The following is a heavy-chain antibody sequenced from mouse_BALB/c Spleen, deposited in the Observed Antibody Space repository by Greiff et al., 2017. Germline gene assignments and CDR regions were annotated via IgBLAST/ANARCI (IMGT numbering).Heavy chain of an antibody. D-gene: IGHD2-4*01. Sequence: VQLQQSGPELVKPGASVKLSCTGSGYTFTDYAMYWVKQSPAKSLEWIGVISIYYDNTNYNQKFKGKATMTVDKSSSTAYRKLTRLTSEDSAIYYCARGDSDYDDHYAMDYWGQGTSVTVSS. J-gene: IGHJ4*01. CDR1: GYTFTDYA. CDR3: ARGDSDYDDHYAMDY. CDR2: ISIYYDNT. V-gene: IGHV1S137*01.